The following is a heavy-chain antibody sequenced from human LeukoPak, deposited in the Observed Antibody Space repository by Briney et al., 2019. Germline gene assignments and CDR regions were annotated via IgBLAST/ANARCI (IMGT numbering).Heavy chain of an antibody. V-gene: IGHV3-21*01. J-gene: IGHJ4*02. CDR3: AREITVAGIDY. D-gene: IGHD6-19*01. CDR1: GFTFSSYS. Sequence: GGSLRLSCAASGFTFSSYSMNWVRQAPGKGLEWVSSISSSSSYIYYADSVKGRFTISRDNAKNSLYLQMNSLRAEDTAVYYCAREITVAGIDYWGQGTLATVSS. CDR2: ISSSSSYI.